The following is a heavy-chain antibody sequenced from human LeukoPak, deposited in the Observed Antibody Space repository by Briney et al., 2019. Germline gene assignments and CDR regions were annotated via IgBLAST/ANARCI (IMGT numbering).Heavy chain of an antibody. V-gene: IGHV3-23*01. CDR1: GFTFSSYA. J-gene: IGHJ4*02. Sequence: GGSLRLSCAASGFTFSSYAMSWVRQAPGKGLEWVSAISGSGGSAYYADSVKGRFTISRDNSKNTLYLQMNSLRAEDAAVYYCALTGIAAAGTVDYWGQGTLVTVSS. CDR3: ALTGIAAAGTVDY. D-gene: IGHD6-13*01. CDR2: ISGSGGSA.